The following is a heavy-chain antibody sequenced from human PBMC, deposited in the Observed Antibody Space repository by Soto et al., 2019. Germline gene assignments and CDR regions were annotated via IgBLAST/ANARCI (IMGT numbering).Heavy chain of an antibody. CDR2: IYYSGST. CDR3: ARRLVVVAATPKGWFDP. CDR1: GGSISSYY. D-gene: IGHD2-15*01. Sequence: PSETLSLTCTVSGGSISSYYWSWIRQPPGKGLEWIGYIYYSGSTNYNPSLKSRVTISVDTSKNQFSLKLSSVTAADTAVYYCARRLVVVAATPKGWFDPWGQGTLVTVSS. V-gene: IGHV4-59*08. J-gene: IGHJ5*02.